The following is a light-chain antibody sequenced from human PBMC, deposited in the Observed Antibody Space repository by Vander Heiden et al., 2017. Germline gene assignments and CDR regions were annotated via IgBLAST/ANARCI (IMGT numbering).Light chain of an antibody. CDR2: WAS. CDR3: QHYYSPPGA. Sequence: QPPKLLIYWASTRESGVPDRFSGSGSGTDFTLTISSLKAEDVAVYYCQHYYSPPGAFGQGTKVEIK. V-gene: IGKV4-1*01. J-gene: IGKJ1*01.